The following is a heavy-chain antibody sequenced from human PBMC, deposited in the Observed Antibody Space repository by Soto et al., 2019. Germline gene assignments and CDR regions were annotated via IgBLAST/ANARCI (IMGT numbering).Heavy chain of an antibody. CDR1: GFTFSSYW. Sequence: SLRLSCAASGFTFSSYWMHWVRQAPGKGLVWVSRINIDGSTISYADSVKGRFTISRDNAKNTLYLQMNSLRGEDAAVYYCARVRNGDWYFDYWGQGTLVTVSS. V-gene: IGHV3-74*01. D-gene: IGHD4-17*01. J-gene: IGHJ4*02. CDR2: INIDGSTI. CDR3: ARVRNGDWYFDY.